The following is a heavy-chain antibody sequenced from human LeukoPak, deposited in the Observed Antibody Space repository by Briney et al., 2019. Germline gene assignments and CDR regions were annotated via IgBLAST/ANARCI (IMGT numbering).Heavy chain of an antibody. Sequence: TSETLSLTCAVYGGSFSGYYWSWIRQPPGKGLEWIGEINHSGSTNYNPSLKSRVTISVDTSKNQFSLKLSSVTAADTAVYYCARDPGMINYYYYMDVWGKGTTVTVSS. CDR2: INHSGST. CDR1: GGSFSGYY. D-gene: IGHD1-1*01. J-gene: IGHJ6*03. V-gene: IGHV4-34*01. CDR3: ARDPGMINYYYYMDV.